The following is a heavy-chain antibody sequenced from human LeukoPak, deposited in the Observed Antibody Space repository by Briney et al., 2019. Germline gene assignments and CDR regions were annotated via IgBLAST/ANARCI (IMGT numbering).Heavy chain of an antibody. CDR3: ARDMIILQS. J-gene: IGHJ5*02. CDR1: GFISSNYW. Sequence: GGSLRLSCSASGFISSNYWMTWVRQAPGKGLEWVANIKQDGSEKYYVDSVKGRFTISRDNAKKSLYLQMNSLRAEDTAVYFCARDMIILQSWGQGTLVTVSS. D-gene: IGHD3-16*01. CDR2: IKQDGSEK. V-gene: IGHV3-7*04.